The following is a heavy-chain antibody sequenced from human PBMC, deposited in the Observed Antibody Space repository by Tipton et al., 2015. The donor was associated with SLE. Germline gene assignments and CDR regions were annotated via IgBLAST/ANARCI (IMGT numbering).Heavy chain of an antibody. V-gene: IGHV3-9*01. D-gene: IGHD6-13*01. CDR3: ARGGYSSSWYVY. CDR2: ITWNSDSV. Sequence: SLRLSCAASGFTFHDYAMHWVRQAPGKGLEWVAGITWNSDSVGYVDSVKGRFTISRDNSKSTLYLQMNSLRAEDTAVYYCARGGYSSSWYVYWGQGTLVTVSS. J-gene: IGHJ4*02. CDR1: GFTFHDYA.